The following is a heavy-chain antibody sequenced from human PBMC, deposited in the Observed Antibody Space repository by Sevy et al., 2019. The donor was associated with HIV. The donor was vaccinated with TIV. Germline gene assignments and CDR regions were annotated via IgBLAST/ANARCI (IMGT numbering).Heavy chain of an antibody. CDR2: IKQDGSEK. CDR3: VCCRETYRD. J-gene: IGHJ4*02. CDR1: GFTFGSYW. V-gene: IGHV3-7*01. Sequence: GGSLRLSCRTSGFTFGSYWMSWVRQAPGRGLEWVANIKQDGSEKYYVDSVKGRFTISRDNAESSLFLHMNSLRAEDTAVYCGVCCRETYRDWGQGTLVTVSS. D-gene: IGHD3-16*02.